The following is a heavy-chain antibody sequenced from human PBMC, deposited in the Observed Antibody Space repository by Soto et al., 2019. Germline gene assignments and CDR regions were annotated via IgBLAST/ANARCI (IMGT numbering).Heavy chain of an antibody. J-gene: IGHJ4*02. Sequence: QVQLVQSGAEVKKPGSSVKVSCKASGGTFSSYAISWVRQAPGQGLEWKGGIIPIFGTANYAQKFQGRVTITADESTSTAYMELSTLRSEYTAVYYCASGIGPQAIAAFIGSWGQGTLVTFSS. V-gene: IGHV1-69*01. CDR2: IIPIFGTA. D-gene: IGHD6-13*01. CDR3: ASGIGPQAIAAFIGS. CDR1: GGTFSSYA.